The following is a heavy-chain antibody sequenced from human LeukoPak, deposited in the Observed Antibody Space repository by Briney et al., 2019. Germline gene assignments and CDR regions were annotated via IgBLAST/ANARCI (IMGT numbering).Heavy chain of an antibody. Sequence: SESLSLTRTVSGGSISSSSYYWGWIRQPPGKGLEWIGSIYYSGSTYYNPSLKSRVTISVDTSKNQFSLKLSSVTAADTAVYYCARLGRYSGTQRAFDIWGQGTMVTVSS. V-gene: IGHV4-39*01. CDR1: GGSISSSSYY. CDR3: ARLGRYSGTQRAFDI. J-gene: IGHJ3*02. CDR2: IYYSGST. D-gene: IGHD1-26*01.